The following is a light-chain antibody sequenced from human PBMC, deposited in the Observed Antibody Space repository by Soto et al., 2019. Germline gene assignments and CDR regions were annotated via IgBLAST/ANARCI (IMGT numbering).Light chain of an antibody. Sequence: EIVVTQSTVTLSVSPGERVTLSCRASQSVNNNLAWYQQKPGQAPRLLIYDTSSRATGIPDRFSGSGSGTEFTLTISSLQPEDFATYYCQQYDSFSVTFGQGTKVDIK. V-gene: IGKV3D-15*01. CDR2: DTS. CDR3: QQYDSFSVT. CDR1: QSVNNN. J-gene: IGKJ1*01.